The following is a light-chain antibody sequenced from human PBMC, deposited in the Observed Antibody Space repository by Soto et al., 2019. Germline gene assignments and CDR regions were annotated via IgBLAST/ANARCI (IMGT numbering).Light chain of an antibody. CDR2: GAS. CDR3: QQYGSASPIT. V-gene: IGKV3-20*01. CDR1: QSVSSTY. J-gene: IGKJ3*01. Sequence: EIVLTQSPGTLSLSPGDRATLSCRASQSVSSTYLAWYQQKPGQAPRLLLYGASNRATGIPDSFSGTGSGTDVTLIISRLVPEDFAMYYFQQYGSASPITFGPGTKVDIK.